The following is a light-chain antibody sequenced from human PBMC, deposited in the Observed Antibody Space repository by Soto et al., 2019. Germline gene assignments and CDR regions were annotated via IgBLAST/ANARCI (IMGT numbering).Light chain of an antibody. CDR1: QXXXNX. J-gene: IGKJ4*01. V-gene: IGKV1-27*01. CDR2: AAS. CDR3: QQNNSAPPLT. Sequence: XVXITCRASQXXXNXXAWNQQNQEKVPKLLIYAASTLQSGVPSRXSGXXSXXXFTLTISSLQPEDVPTYYYQQNNSAPPLTFGGAIQVAIK.